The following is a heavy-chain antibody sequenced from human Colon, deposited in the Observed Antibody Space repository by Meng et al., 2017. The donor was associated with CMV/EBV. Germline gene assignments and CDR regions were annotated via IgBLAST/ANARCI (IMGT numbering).Heavy chain of an antibody. J-gene: IGHJ4*02. CDR1: GFTFSDYY. Sequence: SCKASGFTFSDYYIHWVRQATGQGLEWVGRINPISGGTTYAQKFKGRVTLTRDTSISTDYMEVGRLTSDDTAVYFCARELESGGLDYWGQGTLVTVSS. CDR3: ARELESGGLDY. CDR2: INPISGGT. V-gene: IGHV1-2*06. D-gene: IGHD3-3*01.